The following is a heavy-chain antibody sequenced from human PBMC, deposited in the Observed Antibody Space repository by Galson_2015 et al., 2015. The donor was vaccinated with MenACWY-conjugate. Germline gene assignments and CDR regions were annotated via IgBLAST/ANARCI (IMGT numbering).Heavy chain of an antibody. D-gene: IGHD1-26*01. Sequence: VKVSCKASGYTFPTYYMHWVRQAPGQGLEWMGIIRPSGDDGTTYAQKFQGRVTMTRDTSTSTVYMDLSSLRSEDTAVYYCVREYRGGSFDYWGQGTLVTVSS. J-gene: IGHJ4*02. CDR1: GYTFPTYY. CDR3: VREYRGGSFDY. CDR2: IRPSGDDGT. V-gene: IGHV1-46*01.